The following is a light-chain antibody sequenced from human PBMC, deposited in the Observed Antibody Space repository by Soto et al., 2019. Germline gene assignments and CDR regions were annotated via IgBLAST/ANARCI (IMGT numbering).Light chain of an antibody. CDR2: EGS. Sequence: QSALTQPASVSGSPGQSITISCTGTSSDVGSYNLVSWYQQHPGKAPKLLIYEGSQWPSGVSNRFSGSKSGNTASLTISGLQAEDEADYYCCSYTVSSTYVFGTGTKVTVL. CDR3: CSYTVSSTYV. V-gene: IGLV2-23*01. J-gene: IGLJ1*01. CDR1: SSDVGSYNL.